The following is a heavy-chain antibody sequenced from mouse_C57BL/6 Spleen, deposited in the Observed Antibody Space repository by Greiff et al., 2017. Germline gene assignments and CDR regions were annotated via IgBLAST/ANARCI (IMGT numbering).Heavy chain of an antibody. V-gene: IGHV1-78*01. CDR1: GYTFTDHT. CDR3: ARFGSGYRQTVAWFAY. Sequence: VQLQQSDAELVKPGASVKISCKASGYTFTDHTIHWMKQRPEQGLEWIGYIYPRDGSTKYNEKFKGKATLTADKSSSTAYMQLNSLTSEDSAVYFCARFGSGYRQTVAWFAYWGQGTLVTVSA. J-gene: IGHJ3*01. CDR2: IYPRDGST. D-gene: IGHD3-2*02.